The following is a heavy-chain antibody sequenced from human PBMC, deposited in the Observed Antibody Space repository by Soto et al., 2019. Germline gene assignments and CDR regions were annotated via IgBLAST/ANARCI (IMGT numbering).Heavy chain of an antibody. CDR1: GGSISSGGYY. J-gene: IGHJ4*02. CDR3: ARQAPSWSGYFPRYYFDY. CDR2: IYYSGST. V-gene: IGHV4-31*03. Sequence: QVQLQESGPGLVKPSQTLSLTCTVSGGSISSGGYYWSWIRQHPGKGLEWIGYIYYSGSTYYNPSLKSRVTISVDTSKNQFSLKLSSVTAADTAVYYCARQAPSWSGYFPRYYFDYWGQGTLVTVSS. D-gene: IGHD3-3*01.